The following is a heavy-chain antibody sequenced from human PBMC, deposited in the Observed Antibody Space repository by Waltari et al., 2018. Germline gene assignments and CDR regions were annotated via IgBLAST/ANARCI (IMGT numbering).Heavy chain of an antibody. CDR3: ATPFYNWDDPLHS. CDR2: ITVGDDT. CDR1: RVPFGTSA. Sequence: EVQLLESGGDWFQPGGSLRLSCSASRVPFGTSAINWVRLAPRTGLEWVSAITVGDDTYYADSVRGRFTISRDTSKDTVYLQMDGLRAEDTAVYYCATPFYNWDDPLHSWGQGTLVTVSS. V-gene: IGHV3-23*01. D-gene: IGHD1-20*01. J-gene: IGHJ4*02.